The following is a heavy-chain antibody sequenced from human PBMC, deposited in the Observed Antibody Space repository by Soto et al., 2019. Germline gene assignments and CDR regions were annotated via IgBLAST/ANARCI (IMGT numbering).Heavy chain of an antibody. CDR3: GRGWGVVVATMQT. CDR1: SGGCRSQD. D-gene: IGHD2-15*01. Sequence: YCKASSGGCRSQDLSWVRRVLLEKKKRMGGIIPIFGTANYAQKFQGRVTITADESTSTAYMELSSLRSEDTAVYYWGRGWGVVVATMQTWGQGNLVP. V-gene: IGHV1-69*01. J-gene: IGHJ4*02. CDR2: IIPIFGTA.